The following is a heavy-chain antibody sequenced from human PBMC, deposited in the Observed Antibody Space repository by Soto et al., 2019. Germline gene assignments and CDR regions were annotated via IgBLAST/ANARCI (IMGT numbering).Heavy chain of an antibody. Sequence: EVQLLDSGGGLVQPGGPLRLSCAASGFTFSNYAMTWVRQGPGKGLEWVSGISGSGGRSYYADSVKGRSTISRDNSKSTLYLQMNSLRAEDTAVYYCAKAYFVWSSEQTYYFDYWGQGTLVTVSS. CDR3: AKAYFVWSSEQTYYFDY. CDR1: GFTFSNYA. J-gene: IGHJ4*02. CDR2: ISGSGGRS. D-gene: IGHD3-16*01. V-gene: IGHV3-23*01.